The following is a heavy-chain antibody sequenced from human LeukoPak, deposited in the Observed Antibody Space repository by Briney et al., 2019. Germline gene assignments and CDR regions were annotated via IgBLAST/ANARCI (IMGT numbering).Heavy chain of an antibody. Sequence: PGGSLRLFCAASGFTVSNSYMSWVRQAPAKGLECVSVIHSGGTTYYADSVKGRFTISRDNSKNTLYLQMNSLRVEDTAVYYCARDSPAGGQQFFDHWGQGTLVTASS. CDR2: IHSGGTT. D-gene: IGHD3-10*01. V-gene: IGHV3-66*01. CDR1: GFTVSNSY. CDR3: ARDSPAGGQQFFDH. J-gene: IGHJ4*02.